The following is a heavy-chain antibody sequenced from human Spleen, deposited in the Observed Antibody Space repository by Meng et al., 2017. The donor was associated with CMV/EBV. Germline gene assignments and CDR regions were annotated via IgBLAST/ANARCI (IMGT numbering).Heavy chain of an antibody. CDR2: IYYSGST. Sequence: SETLSLTCIVSGGSISSDYWSWIRQPPGKGLEWIGYIYYSGSTNYNPSLKSRVTISVDTSKNQFSLKLSSVTAADTAVYYCARGGMYASSWFDSWGQGTLVTVSS. J-gene: IGHJ5*01. CDR1: GGSISSDY. CDR3: ARGGMYASSWFDS. D-gene: IGHD2-8*01. V-gene: IGHV4-59*01.